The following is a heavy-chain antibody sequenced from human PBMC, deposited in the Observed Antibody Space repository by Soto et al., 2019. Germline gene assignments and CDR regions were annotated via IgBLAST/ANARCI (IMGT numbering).Heavy chain of an antibody. D-gene: IGHD3-16*01. V-gene: IGHV3-23*01. J-gene: IGHJ4*02. Sequence: EVQLLESGGGLVQPGGSLRLSCAASGFTFSSYAMSWVRQAPGTGLEWVSAISGSGGSTYYADSVKGRFTISRDNSKNTLYLTMNSLRAEGTAVYYCVLGGAIGYWGQGTLVTVSS. CDR3: VLGGAIGY. CDR2: ISGSGGST. CDR1: GFTFSSYA.